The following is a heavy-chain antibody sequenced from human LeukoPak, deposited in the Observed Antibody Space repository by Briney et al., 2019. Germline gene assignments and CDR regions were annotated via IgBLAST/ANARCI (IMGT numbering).Heavy chain of an antibody. V-gene: IGHV3-23*01. J-gene: IGHJ4*02. D-gene: IGHD6-19*01. CDR3: AGIAVAGTGY. CDR1: GFTFSSNA. Sequence: GGSLRLSCAASGFTFSSNAMSWVRQAPGEGLEWVSAISGSGGSTYYADSVKGRFTISRDNSKNTLYLQMNSLRAEDTAVYYCAGIAVAGTGYWGQGTLVTVSS. CDR2: ISGSGGST.